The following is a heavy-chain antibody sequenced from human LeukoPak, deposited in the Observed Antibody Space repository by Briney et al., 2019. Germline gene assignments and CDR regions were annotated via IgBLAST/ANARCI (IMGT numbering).Heavy chain of an antibody. J-gene: IGHJ4*02. CDR3: ARAQSGSFDY. V-gene: IGHV3-74*01. D-gene: IGHD1-26*01. CDR2: ISGDGSTT. Sequence: GGSLRLSCAASGFTLSSYWMHWVRQAPGKGLVWVSRISGDGSTTSYADSVKGRFTISRDNARNTLYLQMNSLKAEDTAVYYCARAQSGSFDYWGQGTLVTVSS. CDR1: GFTLSSYW.